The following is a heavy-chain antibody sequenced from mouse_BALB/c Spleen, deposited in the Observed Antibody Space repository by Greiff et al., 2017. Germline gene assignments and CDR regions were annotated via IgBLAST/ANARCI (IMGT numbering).Heavy chain of an antibody. CDR2: INPDSSTI. CDR1: GFDFSRYW. V-gene: IGHV4-1*02. CDR3: ARRGWLLRRPNAMDY. J-gene: IGHJ4*01. Sequence: EVKLLESGGGLVQPGGSLKLSCAASGFDFSRYWMSWVRQAPGKGLEWIGEINPDSSTINYTPSLKDKFIISRDNAKNTLYLQMSKVRSEDTALYYCARRGWLLRRPNAMDYWGQGTSVTVSS. D-gene: IGHD2-3*01.